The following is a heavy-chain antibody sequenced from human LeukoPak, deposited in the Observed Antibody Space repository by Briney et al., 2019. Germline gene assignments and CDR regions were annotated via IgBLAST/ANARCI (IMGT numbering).Heavy chain of an antibody. J-gene: IGHJ2*01. CDR1: GFTVSSNY. Sequence: GGSLRLSCAASGFTVSSNYMSWVRQAPGKGLEWVSVIYSAGSTYYADSVKGRFTISRDKSKNTLYLQMNTLRAEDTAVYYCARLWGDYCNFDLWGRGTLVTVSS. CDR2: IYSAGST. V-gene: IGHV3-53*01. CDR3: ARLWGDYCNFDL. D-gene: IGHD2-21*01.